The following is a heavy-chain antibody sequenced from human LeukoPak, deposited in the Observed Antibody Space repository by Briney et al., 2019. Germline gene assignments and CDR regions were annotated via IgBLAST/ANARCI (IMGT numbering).Heavy chain of an antibody. J-gene: IGHJ4*02. CDR3: ARFYYDSSGYDY. V-gene: IGHV4-31*03. CDR2: ICYSGST. Sequence: PSETLSLTCTVSGGSISSGGYYWSWIRQHPGKGLEWIGYICYSGSTYYNPSLKSRVTISVDTSKNQFSLKLSSVTAADTAVYYCARFYYDSSGYDYWGQGTLVTVSS. D-gene: IGHD3-22*01. CDR1: GGSISSGGYY.